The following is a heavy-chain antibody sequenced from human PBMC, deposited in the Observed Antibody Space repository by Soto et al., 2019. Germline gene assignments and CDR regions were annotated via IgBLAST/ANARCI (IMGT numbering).Heavy chain of an antibody. V-gene: IGHV1-18*01. Sequence: SVKVSCKASGYTFNIYGISWVRQAPGQGLEWMGWISPYNDNKKYAQNLQGRVTITTDTSTRTAYLELRSLRSDDTAVYYFARTLSALGSIDFWGQGTLVTVSS. D-gene: IGHD1-26*01. CDR2: ISPYNDNK. J-gene: IGHJ4*02. CDR3: ARTLSALGSIDF. CDR1: GYTFNIYG.